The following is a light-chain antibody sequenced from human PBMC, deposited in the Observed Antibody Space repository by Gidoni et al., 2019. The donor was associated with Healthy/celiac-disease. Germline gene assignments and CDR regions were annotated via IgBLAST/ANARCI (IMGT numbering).Light chain of an antibody. V-gene: IGKV1-39*01. J-gene: IGKJ1*01. CDR1: QNISSY. Sequence: SQMTQSPSSLSASVGDRVTITCRASQNISSYLDWYQQKPWKAPKLLIYAASCLQSGVPSRFSGSGSGTDFTLTISSLQPEDFATYYCQQSYSTPWTFGQGTKVEIK. CDR2: AAS. CDR3: QQSYSTPWT.